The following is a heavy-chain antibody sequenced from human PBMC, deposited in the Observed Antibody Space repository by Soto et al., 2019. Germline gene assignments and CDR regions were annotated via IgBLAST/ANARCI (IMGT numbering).Heavy chain of an antibody. CDR1: AFTFSDYY. CDR2: SSNSGTLL. Sequence: GGSLRPSCEGSAFTFSDYYISWIRPAPGKGLVWISYSSNSGTLLRYADSVKGRFSISRDNTQNLPYLQLTSLRAADRAVYFFASSADSYHRLAYSGQGTPATFSS. V-gene: IGHV3-11*06. D-gene: IGHD5-18*01. J-gene: IGHJ4*02. CDR3: ASSADSYHRLAY.